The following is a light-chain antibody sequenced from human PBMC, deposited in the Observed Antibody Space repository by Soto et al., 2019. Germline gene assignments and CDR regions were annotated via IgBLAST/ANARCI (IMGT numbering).Light chain of an antibody. V-gene: IGLV2-14*01. CDR3: SSYTSNSTRYV. CDR2: DVS. CDR1: SSDVGAYNY. J-gene: IGLJ1*01. Sequence: QSVLTQPASVSGSPGQSITISCTGTSSDVGAYNYVSWYQQHPGKAPKLMIYDVSNRPSGVSNRFYGSKSGNTASLTISGLQAEDEADYYCSSYTSNSTRYVFGTGTKLTVL.